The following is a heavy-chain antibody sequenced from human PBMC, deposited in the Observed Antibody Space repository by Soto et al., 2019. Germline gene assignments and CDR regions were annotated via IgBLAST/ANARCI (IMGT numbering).Heavy chain of an antibody. CDR2: INPATGAA. CDR3: ARGGGVGVAGSAAFDM. Sequence: QLHLVQSGAVVKKPGASVTVSCSASGYPVTAYYMHWVRQAPGRGLEWMGGINPATGAAKYTQTFQGRCTKARDTSTSTVFRELMGLTSGDTAVFYCARGGGVGVAGSAAFDMWGQGTLVTVSS. CDR1: GYPVTAYY. J-gene: IGHJ3*02. D-gene: IGHD3-3*01. V-gene: IGHV1-2*02.